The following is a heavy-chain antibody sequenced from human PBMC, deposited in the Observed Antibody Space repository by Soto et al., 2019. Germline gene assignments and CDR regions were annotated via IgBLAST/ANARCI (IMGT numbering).Heavy chain of an antibody. CDR3: ARDLKSADYFDY. J-gene: IGHJ4*02. Sequence: SETLSLACTVSGGSISSSTYYFSWIRQHPGKGLEWIGYIYYTGSTYYNPSLKSRVTISVDTSNNQFSLKLNSVTAADTAVYYCARDLKSADYFDYWGQGTLVTVSS. D-gene: IGHD3-3*01. V-gene: IGHV4-31*03. CDR2: IYYTGST. CDR1: GGSISSSTYY.